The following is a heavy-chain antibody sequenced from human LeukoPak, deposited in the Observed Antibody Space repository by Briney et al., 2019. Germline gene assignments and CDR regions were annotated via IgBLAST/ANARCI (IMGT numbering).Heavy chain of an antibody. CDR1: GYTFTSYY. CDR2: INPSGGST. V-gene: IGHV1-46*03. CDR3: AREITLGYCSSTSCPSADY. Sequence: ASVKVSCKASGYTFTSYYMHWVRQAPGQGLEWMGIINPSGGSTSYAQKFQGRVTMTRDTSTSTVYVELSSLRSEDTAVYYCAREITLGYCSSTSCPSADYWGQGTLVTVSS. J-gene: IGHJ4*02. D-gene: IGHD2-2*01.